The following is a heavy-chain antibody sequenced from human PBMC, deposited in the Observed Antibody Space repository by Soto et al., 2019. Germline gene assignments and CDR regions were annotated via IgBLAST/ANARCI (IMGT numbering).Heavy chain of an antibody. J-gene: IGHJ4*02. CDR3: ARSLSRGYSGYDLGGLDY. CDR1: GYTFTSYY. D-gene: IGHD5-12*01. V-gene: IGHV1-46*01. CDR2: INPSGGST. Sequence: ASVKVSCKASGYTFTSYYMHWVRQAPGQGLEWMGIINPSGGSTSYAQKFQGRVAMTRDTSTSTVYMELSSLRSEDTAVYYCARSLSRGYSGYDLGGLDYWGQGTLVTVSS.